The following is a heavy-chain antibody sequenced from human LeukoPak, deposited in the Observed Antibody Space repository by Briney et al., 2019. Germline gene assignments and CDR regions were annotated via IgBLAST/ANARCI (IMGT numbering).Heavy chain of an antibody. CDR2: VDPEDGET. CDR1: GYTFTDYY. V-gene: IGHV1-69-2*01. CDR3: ATVIAARPNVVWFDP. D-gene: IGHD6-6*01. J-gene: IGHJ5*02. Sequence: ASVKISCKVSGYTFTDYYMHWVQQAPGKGLEWMGIVDPEDGETIYEEKFKGRVTITGDTSTDTAYKELSSLRSEDTAVYYCATVIAARPNVVWFDPWGQGTLVTVSS.